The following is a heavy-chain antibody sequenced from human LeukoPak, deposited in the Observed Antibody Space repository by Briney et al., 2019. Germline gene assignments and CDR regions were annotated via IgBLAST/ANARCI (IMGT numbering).Heavy chain of an antibody. CDR2: ISAYNGNT. CDR1: GYTFTSCG. Sequence: ASVKVSCKASGYTFTSCGISWVRQAPGQGLERMGWISAYNGNTNYTQKFQGRVTMTRDMTTSIVYIELSSLRSEDTAVYDCAREDPDRELSGGSYVWVWGQGTLVTVSS. V-gene: IGHV1-18*01. J-gene: IGHJ4*02. D-gene: IGHD1-26*01. CDR3: AREDPDRELSGGSYVWV.